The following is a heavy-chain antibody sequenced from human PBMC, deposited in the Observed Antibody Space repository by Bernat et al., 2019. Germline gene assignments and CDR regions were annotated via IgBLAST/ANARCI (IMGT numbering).Heavy chain of an antibody. Sequence: QVQLQESGPGLVKPSQTLSLTCTVSGGSISSGGYYWSWIRQHPGKGLEWIGYIYYSGSTYYNPSLKSRVTISVDTSKNQFSLKLSSVTAADTAVYYCARGRRPGSIAARRVYFDYWGQGTLVTVSS. CDR3: ARGRRPGSIAARRVYFDY. CDR1: GGSISSGGYY. V-gene: IGHV4-31*03. CDR2: IYYSGST. J-gene: IGHJ4*02. D-gene: IGHD6-6*01.